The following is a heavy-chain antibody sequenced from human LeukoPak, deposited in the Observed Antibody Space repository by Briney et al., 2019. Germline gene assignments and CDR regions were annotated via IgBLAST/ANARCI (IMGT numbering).Heavy chain of an antibody. V-gene: IGHV3-66*01. CDR2: ISGGGSI. J-gene: IGHJ4*02. CDR1: GFTVTNNY. Sequence: GGSLRLSCAASGFTVTNNYMSWVRQAPGKGLEWVSIISGGGSIYYADSVKGRFTISRDNSKNTVFLRMNSLRAEDTAVYYCARDLFPGYSIGYHYGYWGQGTRVTVSS. D-gene: IGHD5-12*01. CDR3: ARDLFPGYSIGYHYGY.